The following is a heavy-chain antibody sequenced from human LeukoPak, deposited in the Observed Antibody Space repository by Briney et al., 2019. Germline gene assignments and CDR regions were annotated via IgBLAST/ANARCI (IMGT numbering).Heavy chain of an antibody. CDR2: ISYSGST. Sequence: SETLSLTCTVSGASMSTYYWSWIRQPQGKGLEWIGYISYSGSTNFNPSLKSRVTISVDTSKNQFSLRLNSVSAADTAVLYCATYSNDYWSGQHFFDFWGQGILVAVSS. J-gene: IGHJ4*02. CDR1: GASMSTYY. D-gene: IGHD3-3*01. V-gene: IGHV4-59*01. CDR3: ATYSNDYWSGQHFFDF.